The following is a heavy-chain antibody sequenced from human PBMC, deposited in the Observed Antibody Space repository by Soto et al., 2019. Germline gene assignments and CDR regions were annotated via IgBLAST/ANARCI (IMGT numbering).Heavy chain of an antibody. V-gene: IGHV3-74*01. CDR2: INSDGSST. J-gene: IGHJ4*02. CDR1: GFTFSSYW. Sequence: GGSLRLSCAASGFTFSSYWMHWVRQAPGKGLVWVSRINSDGSSTSYADSVKGRFTISRDNAKNTLYLQMNSLRAEDTAVYYCGILTGYYRFDDWGQGTLVTVSS. CDR3: GILTGYYRFDD. D-gene: IGHD3-9*01.